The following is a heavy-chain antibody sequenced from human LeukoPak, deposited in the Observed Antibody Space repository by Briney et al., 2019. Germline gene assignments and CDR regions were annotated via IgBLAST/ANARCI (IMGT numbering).Heavy chain of an antibody. D-gene: IGHD3-10*01. CDR3: ARIPFSGSYYDY. J-gene: IGHJ4*02. Sequence: PSETLSLTCTVSGGSISSGGHYWGWVRQHPGKGLESIGYISYSGSTYYSPSLKSRLTISVDTSKNQFSLKLSSVTAADTAIYYCARIPFSGSYYDYWGQGTLVTVSS. V-gene: IGHV4-31*03. CDR1: GGSISSGGHY. CDR2: ISYSGST.